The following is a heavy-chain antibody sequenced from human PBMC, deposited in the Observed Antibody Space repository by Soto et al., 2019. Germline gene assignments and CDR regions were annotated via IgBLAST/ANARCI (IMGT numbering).Heavy chain of an antibody. V-gene: IGHV4-4*07. Sequence: PSETLSLTCTVSGGSMSSYYWSWLRQPAGKGLEWIGRIYASGSTTYNPSLKNRVTMSVDTSKNQFSLNLNSVTATDTAVYYCAREVGYSYGFLSCCDPWGQGTRVTGS. CDR3: AREVGYSYGFLSCCDP. CDR2: IYASGST. CDR1: GGSMSSYY. D-gene: IGHD5-18*01. J-gene: IGHJ5*02.